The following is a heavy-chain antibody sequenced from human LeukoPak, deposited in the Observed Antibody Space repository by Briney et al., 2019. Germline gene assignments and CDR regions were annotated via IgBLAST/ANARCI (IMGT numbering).Heavy chain of an antibody. CDR2: IYHSGST. V-gene: IGHV4-30-2*01. Sequence: PSETLSLTCAVSGGSISSGGYSWSWIRQPPGKGLEWIGYIYHSGSTYYNLSLKSRVTISVDRSKNQFSLKLSSVTAADTAVYYCARGRYDFWSGYSFNYFDYCGQGTLVTVSS. J-gene: IGHJ4*02. CDR3: ARGRYDFWSGYSFNYFDY. D-gene: IGHD3-3*01. CDR1: GGSISSGGYS.